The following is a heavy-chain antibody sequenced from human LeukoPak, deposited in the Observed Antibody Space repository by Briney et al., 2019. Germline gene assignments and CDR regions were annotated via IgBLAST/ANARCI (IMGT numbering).Heavy chain of an antibody. V-gene: IGHV4-59*08. CDR3: ARSRGCSGGNCYSGLDWFDP. CDR1: GDSISSYY. CDR2: IYYSGGT. J-gene: IGHJ5*02. D-gene: IGHD2-21*01. Sequence: SETLSLTCTVSGDSISSYYWSWIRQPPGKGLEWIGYIYYSGGTNYNPSLKSRVTISVDTSKNQFSLKLSSVTAADTAVYHCARSRGCSGGNCYSGLDWFDPWGQGTLVTVSS.